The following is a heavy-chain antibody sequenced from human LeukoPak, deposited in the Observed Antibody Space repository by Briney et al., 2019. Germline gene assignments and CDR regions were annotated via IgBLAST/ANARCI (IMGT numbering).Heavy chain of an antibody. CDR3: ARIGIQLPRLGYFQH. J-gene: IGHJ1*01. Sequence: GASVKVSCKASGYTFTSYGISWVRQAPGQGLEWMGWISAYNGNTNYAQKLQGRVTMTTDTSTSTAYMELRSLRSDDTAVYYCARIGIQLPRLGYFQHWGQGTLVTVSS. V-gene: IGHV1-18*01. CDR1: GYTFTSYG. CDR2: ISAYNGNT. D-gene: IGHD5-18*01.